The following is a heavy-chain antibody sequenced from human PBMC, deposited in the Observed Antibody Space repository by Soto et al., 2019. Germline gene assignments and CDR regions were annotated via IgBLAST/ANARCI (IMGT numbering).Heavy chain of an antibody. CDR3: ARHTPAISISDH. CDR1: GDSIRSSSHY. Sequence: TSETLSLTCTVSGDSIRSSSHYWAWNRQPPGKGLEWIGGFYYSGSTYYNPSLKSRVTISVDTSKNQFSLKLSSVTAADTAVYYCARHTPAISISDHWGQGTLVTVSS. D-gene: IGHD2-15*01. V-gene: IGHV4-39*01. CDR2: FYYSGST. J-gene: IGHJ4*02.